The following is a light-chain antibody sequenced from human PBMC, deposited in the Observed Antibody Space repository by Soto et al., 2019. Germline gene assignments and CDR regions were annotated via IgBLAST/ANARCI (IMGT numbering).Light chain of an antibody. J-gene: IGLJ2*01. V-gene: IGLV2-14*01. Sequence: QSVLTQPASVSGSPGQSITISCTGTSSDVGGYNYVSWYQKHPGKAPKLMIYDVSNRPSGVSNRFSGSKSGNTASLTSSGLQAEDEADYYCSSYTSSSTLVVFGGGTKVTVL. CDR2: DVS. CDR1: SSDVGGYNY. CDR3: SSYTSSSTLVV.